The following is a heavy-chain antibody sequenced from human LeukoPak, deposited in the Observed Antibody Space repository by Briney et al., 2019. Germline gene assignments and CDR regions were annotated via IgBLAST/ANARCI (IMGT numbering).Heavy chain of an antibody. CDR3: ARVKYGVPDY. CDR1: GFTFRTYW. V-gene: IGHV3-74*01. CDR2: INPDGSST. J-gene: IGHJ4*02. Sequence: GGSLRLSCVAFGFTFRTYWMHWVRQVPGKGPVWLSRINPDGSSTTYADSVKGRFTISRDNAKNTLYLQMNSLRAEDTAVYYCARVKYGVPDYWGQGTLVTVSS. D-gene: IGHD4-17*01.